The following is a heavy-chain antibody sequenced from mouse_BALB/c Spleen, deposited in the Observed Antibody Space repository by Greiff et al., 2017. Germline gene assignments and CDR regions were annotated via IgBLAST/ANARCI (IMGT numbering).Heavy chain of an antibody. V-gene: IGHV7-3*02. Sequence: EVMLVESGGGLVQPGGSLRLSCATSGFTFTDYYMSWVRQPPGKALEWLGFIRNKANGYTTEYSASVKGRFTISRDNSQSILYLQMNTLRAEDSATYYCARDSSGSFAYWGQGTLVTVSA. D-gene: IGHD3-1*01. CDR3: ARDSSGSFAY. J-gene: IGHJ3*01. CDR1: GFTFTDYY. CDR2: IRNKANGYTT.